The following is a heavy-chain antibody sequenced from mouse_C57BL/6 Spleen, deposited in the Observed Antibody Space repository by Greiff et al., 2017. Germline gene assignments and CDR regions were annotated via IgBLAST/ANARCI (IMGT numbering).Heavy chain of an antibody. D-gene: IGHD2-3*01. CDR2: IRSKSNNYAT. CDR1: GFSFNTYA. Sequence: DVQLQESGGGLVQPKGSLKLSCAASGFSFNTYAMNWVRQAPGKGLEWVARIRSKSNNYATYYADSVKDRFTISRDDSESMLYLQMNNLKTEDTAMYYCVSGYDRFAYWGQGTLVTVSA. CDR3: VSGYDRFAY. V-gene: IGHV10-1*01. J-gene: IGHJ3*01.